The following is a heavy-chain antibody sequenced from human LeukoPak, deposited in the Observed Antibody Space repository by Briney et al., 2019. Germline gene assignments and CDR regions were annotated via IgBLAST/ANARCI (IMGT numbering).Heavy chain of an antibody. CDR2: IYPGDSDT. Sequence: GASLKTSCKGSGYRFTSYWIGWVREMAGKGLGRMGIIYPGDSDTSYSPSFQGQATISADKHINKAYLPWTRLEASRSAVYYCTGLNGAYRPGEPGCQGTLVTVSS. V-gene: IGHV5-51*04. D-gene: IGHD2-8*01. CDR3: TGLNGAYRPGEP. CDR1: GYRFTSYW. J-gene: IGHJ5*02.